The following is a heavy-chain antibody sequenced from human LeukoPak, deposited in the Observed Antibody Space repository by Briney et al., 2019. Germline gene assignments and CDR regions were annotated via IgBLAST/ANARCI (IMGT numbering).Heavy chain of an antibody. D-gene: IGHD4-17*01. Sequence: PGGSLRLSCAASGFTFSSYAMSWVRQAPGKGLEWVSAISGSGGSTYYADSVKGRFTISRDNSKNTLYLQMNSLRAKDTAVYYCAKLISYGEDFDPWGQGTLVTVSS. J-gene: IGHJ5*02. CDR2: ISGSGGST. CDR3: AKLISYGEDFDP. CDR1: GFTFSSYA. V-gene: IGHV3-23*01.